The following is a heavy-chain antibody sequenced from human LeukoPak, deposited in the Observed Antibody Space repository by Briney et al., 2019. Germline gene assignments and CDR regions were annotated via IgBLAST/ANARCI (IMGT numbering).Heavy chain of an antibody. Sequence: SGPTLTNPTQTVTLTCTFSGFSLSTGGVGVGVGWIRQPPGKALEWLALIYWDDDKRYSTSLKSRLTITKDTSKNQVVLTMTNMDPADTATYYCAHPGGPGSFDVWGQGTVVTVSS. D-gene: IGHD3-10*01. CDR2: IYWDDDK. CDR1: GFSLSTGGVGVG. CDR3: AHPGGPGSFDV. J-gene: IGHJ3*01. V-gene: IGHV2-5*02.